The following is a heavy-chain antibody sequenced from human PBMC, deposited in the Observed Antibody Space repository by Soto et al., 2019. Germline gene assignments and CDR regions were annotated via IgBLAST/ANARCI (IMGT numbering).Heavy chain of an antibody. V-gene: IGHV3-33*01. CDR2: IWYDGSNK. J-gene: IGHJ5*02. D-gene: IGHD2-2*01. CDR1: GFTFSSYG. CDR3: ARGADQLLWDYLWFDP. Sequence: QVQLVESGGGVVQPGRSLRLSCAASGFTFSSYGMHWVRQAPGKGLEWVAVIWYDGSNKYYADSVKGRFTISRDNSKNTLYLQMNSLRAEDTAVYYCARGADQLLWDYLWFDPWGQGTLVTVSS.